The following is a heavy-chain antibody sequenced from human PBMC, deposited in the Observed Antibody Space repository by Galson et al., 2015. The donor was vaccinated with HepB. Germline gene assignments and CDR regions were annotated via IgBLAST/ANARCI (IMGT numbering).Heavy chain of an antibody. CDR2: IIPILNMA. CDR1: GGTFSTYA. D-gene: IGHD3/OR15-3a*01. CDR3: ARPRADFWTVLPPTENFQH. V-gene: IGHV1-69*04. Sequence: SVKVSCKASGGTFSTYAISWVRQAPGQGLEWMGRIIPILNMANYAQRFQGRVTITADKSTSTAYMELSSLTSEDTAVYYCARPRADFWTVLPPTENFQHWGQGSLVTVSS. J-gene: IGHJ1*01.